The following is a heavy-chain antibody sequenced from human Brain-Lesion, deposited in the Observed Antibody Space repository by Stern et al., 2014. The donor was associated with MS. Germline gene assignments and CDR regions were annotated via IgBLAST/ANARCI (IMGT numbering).Heavy chain of an antibody. D-gene: IGHD3-10*01. Sequence: AQLVQSASDVQKPGSSVKGYCRASGGTFSSSDISWVRQAPGQGREWMGGIIPSIGTANYAQKYQGRVTITADESTSTAYMELSSLRSEDTAIYYCALGGFGHYFEYWGQGTLVTVSS. CDR1: GGTFSSSD. V-gene: IGHV1-69*01. CDR2: IIPSIGTA. J-gene: IGHJ4*02. CDR3: ALGGFGHYFEY.